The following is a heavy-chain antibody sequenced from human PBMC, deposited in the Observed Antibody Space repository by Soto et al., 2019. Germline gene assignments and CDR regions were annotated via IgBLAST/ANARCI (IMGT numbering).Heavy chain of an antibody. CDR2: ISYDGSNK. D-gene: IGHD1-26*01. CDR1: GFTFSSYA. Sequence: QVQLVESGGGVVQPGRSLRLSCAASGFTFSSYAMHWVRQAPGKGLEWVAVISYDGSNKYYADSVKGRFTISRDNSKNTLYLQMNSLRAEDTAVYYCAREMGFPAPVSSNWFDPWGQGTLVTVSS. J-gene: IGHJ5*02. V-gene: IGHV3-30-3*01. CDR3: AREMGFPAPVSSNWFDP.